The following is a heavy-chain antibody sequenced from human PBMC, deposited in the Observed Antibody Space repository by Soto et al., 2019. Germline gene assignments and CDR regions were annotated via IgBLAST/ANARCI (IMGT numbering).Heavy chain of an antibody. D-gene: IGHD4-4*01. V-gene: IGHV4-4*07. J-gene: IGHJ5*02. CDR2: IYATGTT. CDR3: VRDRTRTTPDSFDP. CDR1: GASISGFY. Sequence: SETLSLTCTVSGASISGFYWSWIRKSAGKGLEWIGRIYATGTTDYNPSLKSRVMMSVDTSKKQFSLKLRSVTAADTAVYYCVRDRTRTTPDSFDPLVQGILVT.